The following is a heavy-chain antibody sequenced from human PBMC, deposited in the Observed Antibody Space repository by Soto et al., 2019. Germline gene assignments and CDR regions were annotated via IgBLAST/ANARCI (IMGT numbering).Heavy chain of an antibody. CDR3: ARGMTTVTTFDY. CDR1: GGSISSGGYC. D-gene: IGHD4-17*01. V-gene: IGHV4-30-2*01. CDR2: IYHSGST. J-gene: IGHJ4*02. Sequence: SETLSLTCAVSGGSISSGGYCCNWIRQPPGKGLEWIGYIYHSGSTYYNPSLKSRVTISVDRSKNQFSLKLSSVTAADTAVYYCARGMTTVTTFDYWGQGTQVTVSS.